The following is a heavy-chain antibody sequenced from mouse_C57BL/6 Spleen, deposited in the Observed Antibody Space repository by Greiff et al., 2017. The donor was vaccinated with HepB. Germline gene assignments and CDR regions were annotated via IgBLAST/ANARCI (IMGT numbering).Heavy chain of an antibody. CDR1: GFTFSDYG. D-gene: IGHD2-1*01. CDR2: ISSGSSTI. J-gene: IGHJ2*01. V-gene: IGHV5-17*01. Sequence: EAKVVESGGGLVKPGGSLKLSCAASGFTFSDYGMHWVRQAPEKGLEWVAYISSGSSTIYYADTVKGRFTISRDNAKNTLFLQMTSLRSEDTAMYYCARLLGGYFDYWGQGTTLTVSS. CDR3: ARLLGGYFDY.